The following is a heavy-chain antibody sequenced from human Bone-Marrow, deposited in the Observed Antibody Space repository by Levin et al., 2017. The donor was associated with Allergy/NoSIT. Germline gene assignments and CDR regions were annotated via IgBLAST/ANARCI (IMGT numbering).Heavy chain of an antibody. J-gene: IGHJ4*02. CDR1: GDSIFSHQ. D-gene: IGHD2-2*01. CDR2: IFHSGYT. CDR3: VRAVPATRYFDF. V-gene: IGHV4-59*11. Sequence: SQTLSLTCSVSGDSIFSHQWTWVRQPPGKGLEWIGYIFHSGYTNYNPSLKSRLTISVDTSKRQFSLNLRSVTAADTATYYCVRAVPATRYFDFWGQGTLVTVSS.